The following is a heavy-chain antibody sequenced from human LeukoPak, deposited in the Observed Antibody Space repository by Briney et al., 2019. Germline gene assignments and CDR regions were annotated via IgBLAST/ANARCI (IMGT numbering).Heavy chain of an antibody. V-gene: IGHV1-2*02. CDR1: GYTFTGYY. J-gene: IGHJ5*02. Sequence: ASVKVSSKASGYTFTGYYMHWVRQAPGQGLEWMGWINPNSGGTNYAQKFQGRVTMTRDTSISTAYMELSRLRSDDTAVYYCARDGNYDFRSGYYTPTWFDPWGQGTLVTVSS. D-gene: IGHD3-3*01. CDR3: ARDGNYDFRSGYYTPTWFDP. CDR2: INPNSGGT.